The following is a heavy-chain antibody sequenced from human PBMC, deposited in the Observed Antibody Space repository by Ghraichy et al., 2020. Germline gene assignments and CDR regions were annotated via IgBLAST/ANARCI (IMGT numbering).Heavy chain of an antibody. Sequence: GESLNISCVGSGFTISSYTMNWVRQSPGEGLEWVSYITSSGRTIFYADSVKGRFTISRDNAQNSLYLQMNSLRAEDTAVYYCARGSTVVRFFYYDGMDVWCQATTVTVSS. CDR2: ITSSGRTI. J-gene: IGHJ6*02. CDR3: ARGSTVVRFFYYDGMDV. CDR1: GFTISSYT. D-gene: IGHD4-23*01. V-gene: IGHV3-48*01.